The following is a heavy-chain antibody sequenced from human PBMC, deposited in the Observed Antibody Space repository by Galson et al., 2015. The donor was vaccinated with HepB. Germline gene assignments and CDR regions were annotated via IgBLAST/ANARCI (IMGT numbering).Heavy chain of an antibody. V-gene: IGHV1-69*13. CDR3: ARGSRQLARSRYLTHDAFDI. D-gene: IGHD6-6*01. CDR2: IIPIFGTA. Sequence: SVKVSCKASGGTFSSYAISWVRQAPGQGLEWMGGIIPIFGTANYAQKFQGRVTITADESTSTAYMELSSLRSEDTAVYYCARGSRQLARSRYLTHDAFDIWGQGTMVTVSS. J-gene: IGHJ3*02. CDR1: GGTFSSYA.